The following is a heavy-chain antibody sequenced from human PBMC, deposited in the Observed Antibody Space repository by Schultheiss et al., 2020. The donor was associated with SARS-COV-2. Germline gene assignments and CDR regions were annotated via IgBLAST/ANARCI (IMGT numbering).Heavy chain of an antibody. D-gene: IGHD2-21*01. Sequence: GGSLRLSCAASGFTFSDAWMTWVRQAPGKGLEWISYISSIGSNKYYADSVKGRFTISRDNAKNSLYLQMDSLRAEDTAVYYCAAGLCAIWGQGTLVTVSS. CDR1: GFTFSDAW. CDR3: AAGLCAI. V-gene: IGHV3-11*04. J-gene: IGHJ1*01. CDR2: ISSIGSNK.